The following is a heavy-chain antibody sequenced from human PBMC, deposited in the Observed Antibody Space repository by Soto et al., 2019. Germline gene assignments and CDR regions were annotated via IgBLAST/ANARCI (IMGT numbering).Heavy chain of an antibody. V-gene: IGHV2-5*01. CDR3: AHSSDIVVVPAAIYSHKFDY. CDR2: IYWNDDN. D-gene: IGHD2-2*01. Sequence: QITLKESGPTLVKPTQPLTLTGTFSGFPLGTSGVGVGWIRHPPGKALERLALIYWNDDNPYSPSLKSRITITKDATKNQVVLTMTNMDPVDTATYYCAHSSDIVVVPAAIYSHKFDYWGQGTLVTVSS. J-gene: IGHJ4*02. CDR1: GFPLGTSGVG.